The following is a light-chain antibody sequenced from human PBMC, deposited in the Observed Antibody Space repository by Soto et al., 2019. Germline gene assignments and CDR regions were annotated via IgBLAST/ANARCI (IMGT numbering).Light chain of an antibody. CDR1: QSVXHN. CDR2: AQS. Sequence: VLTQSPYTLSASPGERVSLACRASQSVXHNFAWYQQKPGQAPRMLIXAQSNRATGIPARFIGSGSGKDFTLTLSSLEPEYFAVYYCQQRSNWPTSTFGQGTRLDIK. CDR3: QQRSNWPTST. J-gene: IGKJ5*01. V-gene: IGKV3-11*01.